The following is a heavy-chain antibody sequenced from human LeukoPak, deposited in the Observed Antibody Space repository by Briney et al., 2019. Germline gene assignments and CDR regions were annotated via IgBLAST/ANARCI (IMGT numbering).Heavy chain of an antibody. Sequence: GGSLRLSCSVSGFTFNSYTMNWVRQAPGKGLEWVSSISSSSSYIYYADSVKGRFTISRDNAKNTLSLQMNSLRPEDTAVYYCTQTGCSGGSCYNYFDYWGQGTLVTVSS. D-gene: IGHD2-15*01. CDR3: TQTGCSGGSCYNYFDY. J-gene: IGHJ4*02. V-gene: IGHV3-21*01. CDR1: GFTFNSYT. CDR2: ISSSSSYI.